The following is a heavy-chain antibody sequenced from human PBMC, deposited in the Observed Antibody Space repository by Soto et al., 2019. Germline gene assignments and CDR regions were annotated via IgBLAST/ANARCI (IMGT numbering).Heavy chain of an antibody. Sequence: GASVKVSCKASGYTFSNFGLSWVRQATGQGLEWMGWINPSNGQTIYAQNFHGRVTMTTDTSTATADMELRSLISDDTAVYYCARVIIIFVMANLGSDIDYWGQGTRVTVSS. J-gene: IGHJ4*02. CDR2: INPSNGQT. V-gene: IGHV1-18*01. D-gene: IGHD3-10*01. CDR1: GYTFSNFG. CDR3: ARVIIIFVMANLGSDIDY.